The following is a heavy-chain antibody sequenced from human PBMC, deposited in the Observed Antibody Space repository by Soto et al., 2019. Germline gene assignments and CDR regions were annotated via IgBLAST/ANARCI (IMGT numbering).Heavy chain of an antibody. D-gene: IGHD3-3*01. CDR2: INPNSGGT. Sequence: ASVKVSCKASGYTFTGYYMHWVRQAPGQGLEWMGWINPNSGGTNYAQKFQGWVTMTRDTSISTAYMELSRMRSDDTAVYYCARGGVDFWSGYYIPTLYYYYYGMDVWGQGTTVTVSS. J-gene: IGHJ6*02. CDR3: ARGGVDFWSGYYIPTLYYYYYGMDV. V-gene: IGHV1-2*04. CDR1: GYTFTGYY.